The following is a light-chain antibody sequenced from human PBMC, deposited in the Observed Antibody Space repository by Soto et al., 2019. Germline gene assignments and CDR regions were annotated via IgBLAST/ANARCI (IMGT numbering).Light chain of an antibody. V-gene: IGKV1-12*01. Sequence: DLQMTQSPSSVSASVGDRVIITCRASPEIASWLAWYQQKPGNAPKLLIYGTSDLRSGVPSRFSGSRSGPDFILTIDSLQPDDFATYYCQQATTFPLTFGGGTRVDVK. J-gene: IGKJ4*01. CDR2: GTS. CDR1: PEIASW. CDR3: QQATTFPLT.